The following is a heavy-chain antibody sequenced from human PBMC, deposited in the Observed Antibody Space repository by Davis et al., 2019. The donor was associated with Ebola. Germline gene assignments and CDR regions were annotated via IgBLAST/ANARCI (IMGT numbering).Heavy chain of an antibody. CDR2: IKQDGSEK. CDR3: ARDDIVVVPAAPQGYYYYGMDV. D-gene: IGHD2-2*01. Sequence: GESLKISCAASGFTFSSYWMHWVRQAPGKGLEWVANIKQDGSEKYYVDSVKGRFTISRDNAKNSLYLQMNSLRAEDTAVYYCARDDIVVVPAAPQGYYYYGMDVWGQGTTVTVSS. J-gene: IGHJ6*02. V-gene: IGHV3-7*01. CDR1: GFTFSSYW.